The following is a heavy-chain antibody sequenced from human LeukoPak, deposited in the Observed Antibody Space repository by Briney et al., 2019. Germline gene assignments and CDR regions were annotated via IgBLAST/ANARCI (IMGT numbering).Heavy chain of an antibody. V-gene: IGHV4-59*01. Sequence: PSETLSLTCTVSGASISSYYWSWIRQPPGKGLEWIGYIYYRGSTNYNPALKSRVTISVDTFKNQFSLRLSSVTAADTAVYYCASGPYPAAGTDHQFDYWGQGTLVTVSS. CDR2: IYYRGST. D-gene: IGHD6-13*01. CDR1: GASISSYY. CDR3: ASGPYPAAGTDHQFDY. J-gene: IGHJ4*02.